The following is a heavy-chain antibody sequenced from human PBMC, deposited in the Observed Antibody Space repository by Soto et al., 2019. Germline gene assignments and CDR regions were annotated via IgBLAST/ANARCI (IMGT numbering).Heavy chain of an antibody. D-gene: IGHD6-25*01. Sequence: EVQLVESGGGLVKPGGSLRLSCVASGFTFSSYSMNWVRQAPGKGLEWVSSISGGSGYIFYADSVKGRFTISRDNAKNSVYLQLNSLGVEDTAVYYCAGGRGDCSSATCPTLLDPWGQCTLVTVSS. V-gene: IGHV3-21*01. J-gene: IGHJ5*02. CDR2: ISGGSGYI. CDR3: AGGRGDCSSATCPTLLDP. CDR1: GFTFSSYS.